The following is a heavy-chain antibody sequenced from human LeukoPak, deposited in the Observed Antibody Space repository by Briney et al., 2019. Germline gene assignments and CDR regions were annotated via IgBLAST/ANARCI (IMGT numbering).Heavy chain of an antibody. V-gene: IGHV4-31*03. CDR2: IYYSGST. J-gene: IGHJ3*02. D-gene: IGHD5-18*01. CDR3: ARGVDTAMVHQPPSDAFDI. CDR1: GGSISSGGYY. Sequence: SETLSLTCTVSGGSISSGGYYWSWIRQHPGKGLEWIGYIYYSGSTYYNPSLKSRVTISVDTSKNQFSLKLSSVTAADTAVYYCARGVDTAMVHQPPSDAFDIWGQGTMVTVSS.